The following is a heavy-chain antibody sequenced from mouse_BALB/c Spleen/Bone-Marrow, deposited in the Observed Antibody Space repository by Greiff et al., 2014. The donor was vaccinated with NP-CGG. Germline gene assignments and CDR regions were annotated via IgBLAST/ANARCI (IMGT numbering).Heavy chain of an antibody. D-gene: IGHD1-1*01. CDR1: GFNIKDTY. CDR2: IDPANGNT. Sequence: EVQRVESGAELVKPGAPVELSCTASGFNIKDTYMHWVKQRPKQGLEWIGRIDPANGNTKYDTKFQGKATITADTSSNTAYLQLSSLTSEDTAVYYCATYYYGSSWGFAYWGQGTLVTVSA. J-gene: IGHJ3*01. V-gene: IGHV14-3*02. CDR3: ATYYYGSSWGFAY.